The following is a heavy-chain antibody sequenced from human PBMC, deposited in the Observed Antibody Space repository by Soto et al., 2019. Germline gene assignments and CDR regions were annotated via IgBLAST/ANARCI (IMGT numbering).Heavy chain of an antibody. CDR2: LYNGGST. CDR3: ARDRAAAGADY. J-gene: IGHJ4*02. V-gene: IGHV3-66*01. CDR1: GFTVISNY. Sequence: GGSLIVSCAASGFTVISNYMSWVRQAPGKGLEWVSVLYNGGSTYYADSVKGRFAISRDNSKNTLYLQMNSLRAEDTAVYYCARDRAAAGADYWGQGTLVTVSS. D-gene: IGHD6-13*01.